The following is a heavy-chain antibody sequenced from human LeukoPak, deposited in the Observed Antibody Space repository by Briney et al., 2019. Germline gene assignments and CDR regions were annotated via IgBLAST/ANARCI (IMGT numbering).Heavy chain of an antibody. CDR1: GFTFSSYS. D-gene: IGHD3-9*01. CDR2: ISSSSSYI. Sequence: GGSLRLSCAASGFTFSSYSMNWVRQAPGKGLEWVSSISSSSSYIYYADSVKGRFTISRDNAKNSLYLQMNSLRAEDTAVYYCARYDILAGSGMDVWGKGTTVTVSS. V-gene: IGHV3-21*01. J-gene: IGHJ6*04. CDR3: ARYDILAGSGMDV.